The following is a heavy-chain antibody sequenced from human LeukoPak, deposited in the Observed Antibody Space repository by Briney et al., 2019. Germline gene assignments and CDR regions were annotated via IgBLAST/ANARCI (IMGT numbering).Heavy chain of an antibody. CDR1: GFTISSYW. J-gene: IGHJ4*02. V-gene: IGHV3-7*01. Sequence: PGGSLRLSCAASGFTISSYWMSWVRQAPEKGLEWVANIKQDGSEKYYVDSVKGRFTISRDNAKNSLYLQMNSLRAEDTAVYYCARSVTASFDYWGQGTLVTVSS. CDR3: ARSVTASFDY. D-gene: IGHD2-21*02. CDR2: IKQDGSEK.